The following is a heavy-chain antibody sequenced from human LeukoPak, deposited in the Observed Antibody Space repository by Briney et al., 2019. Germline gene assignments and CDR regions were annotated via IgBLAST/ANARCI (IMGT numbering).Heavy chain of an antibody. D-gene: IGHD1-26*01. J-gene: IGHJ4*02. Sequence: QPGGSLRLSCVASGFTFSSYAMSWVRQAPGKGLEWVAFIRYDGSNKYYADSVKGRFTISRDNSKNTLYLQMNSLRAEDTAVYYCAKKVYSGSYYVHYWGQGTLVTVSS. V-gene: IGHV3-30*02. CDR2: IRYDGSNK. CDR1: GFTFSSYA. CDR3: AKKVYSGSYYVHY.